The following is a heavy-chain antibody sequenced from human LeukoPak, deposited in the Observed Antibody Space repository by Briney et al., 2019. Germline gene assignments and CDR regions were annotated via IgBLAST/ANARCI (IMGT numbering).Heavy chain of an antibody. Sequence: PGGSLRLSCAASGFTFSSYAMSWVRQAPGKGLEWGSPISVSGGSTYYADSVKGRFTISRDNSKNTLYLQMNSLRAEDTAVYYCAKDDGDYPHYYYYGMDVWGQGTTVTVSS. V-gene: IGHV3-23*01. CDR3: AKDDGDYPHYYYYGMDV. CDR2: ISVSGGST. D-gene: IGHD4-17*01. J-gene: IGHJ6*02. CDR1: GFTFSSYA.